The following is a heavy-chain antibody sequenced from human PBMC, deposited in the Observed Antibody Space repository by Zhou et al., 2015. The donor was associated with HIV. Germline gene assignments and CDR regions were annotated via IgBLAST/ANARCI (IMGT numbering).Heavy chain of an antibody. J-gene: IGHJ4*02. CDR1: GGTFSSYA. D-gene: IGHD2-2*01. V-gene: IGHV1-69*12. CDR3: ASSETPYCSSTSCYFPYFDY. Sequence: QVQLVQSGAEVKKPGSSVKVSCKASGGTFSSYAISWVRQAPGQGLEWMGGIIPIFGTANYAQKFQGRVTITADESTSTAYMELSSLRSEDTAVYYCASSETPYCSSTSCYFPYFDYWAREPWSPSPQ. CDR2: IIPIFGTA.